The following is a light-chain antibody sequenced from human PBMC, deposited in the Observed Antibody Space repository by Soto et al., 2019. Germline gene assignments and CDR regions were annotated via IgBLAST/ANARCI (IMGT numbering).Light chain of an antibody. CDR3: QQRNYWPIT. CDR1: QSVGSY. Sequence: EIVLTQSPATLSLSPGEGATLSCRASQSVGSYLAWYQQRLGQAPRLLIYDASKRATGIPARFSGSGSGTDFTLTINSLEPEDFAVYYCQQRNYWPITFGQGTRLEIK. V-gene: IGKV3-11*01. CDR2: DAS. J-gene: IGKJ5*01.